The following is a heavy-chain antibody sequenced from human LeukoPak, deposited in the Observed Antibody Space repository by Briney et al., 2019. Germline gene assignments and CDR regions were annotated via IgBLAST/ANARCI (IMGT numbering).Heavy chain of an antibody. Sequence: SETLSLTCTVSGGSISSSGYYWGWIRQSPGKGLEWIGSIYYSGSIYYNPSLKSRVTISVDTSKNQFSLKLSSVTAADTAVYYCARHELGGYGTVDYWGQGTLVTVSS. J-gene: IGHJ4*02. CDR1: GGSISSSGYY. CDR2: IYYSGSI. CDR3: ARHELGGYGTVDY. V-gene: IGHV4-39*01. D-gene: IGHD5-12*01.